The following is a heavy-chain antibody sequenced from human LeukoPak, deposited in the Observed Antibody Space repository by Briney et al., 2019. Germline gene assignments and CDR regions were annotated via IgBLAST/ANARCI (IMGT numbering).Heavy chain of an antibody. CDR1: GFTFSSYG. V-gene: IGHV3-23*01. CDR3: AKPRAGITGTASPFDY. D-gene: IGHD1-7*01. J-gene: IGHJ4*02. CDR2: ISGSGGST. Sequence: GGSLRLSCAASGFTFSSYGMSWVRQAPGKGLEWVSAISGSGGSTYYADSVKGRFTISRDNSKNTLYLQMNSLRAEDTAVYYCAKPRAGITGTASPFDYWGQGTLVTVSS.